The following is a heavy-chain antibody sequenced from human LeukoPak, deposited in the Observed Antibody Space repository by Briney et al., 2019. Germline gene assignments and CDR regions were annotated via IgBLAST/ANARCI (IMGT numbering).Heavy chain of an antibody. J-gene: IGHJ4*02. CDR1: GYTFTGYY. Sequence: ASVKVSCKASGYTFTGYYMHWVRQAPGQGLEWMGWINPNSGGTNYAQKFQGWVTMTRDTSISTAYMELSRLRSDDTAVYYCAFSPVGRYFDRTLDYWGQGTLVTVSS. CDR2: INPNSGGT. V-gene: IGHV1-2*04. D-gene: IGHD3-9*01. CDR3: AFSPVGRYFDRTLDY.